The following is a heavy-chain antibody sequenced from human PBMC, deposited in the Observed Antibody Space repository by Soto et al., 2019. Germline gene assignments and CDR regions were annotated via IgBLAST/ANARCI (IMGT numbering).Heavy chain of an antibody. J-gene: IGHJ5*02. CDR1: GYTFTSYA. CDR3: ERDLSVLSVVVITTGWFVP. D-gene: IGHD3-22*01. Sequence: QVQLVQSGAEVKKPGASVKVSCKASGYTFTSYAMHWVRQAPGQRLEWMGWINAGNGNTKYSQKFQGRVTITRDTSASTAYMELSSLRSEDTAVYYCERDLSVLSVVVITTGWFVPWGQGTLVTVSS. V-gene: IGHV1-3*01. CDR2: INAGNGNT.